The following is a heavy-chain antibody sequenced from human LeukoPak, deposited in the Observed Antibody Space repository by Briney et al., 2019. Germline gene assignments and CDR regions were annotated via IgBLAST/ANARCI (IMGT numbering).Heavy chain of an antibody. CDR2: IYGGGST. Sequence: SETLSLTCKVSGGSLSSDYWTWIRQPAGKGLKWIGRIYGGGSTNYNPSLKSRATISVDKSKNHLSLNLSSVTAADTAVYYCGFQSGGRGYYWGPLPENWGQGTLVTVSS. CDR1: GGSLSSDY. CDR3: GFQSGGRGYYWGPLPEN. D-gene: IGHD5-12*01. J-gene: IGHJ4*02. V-gene: IGHV4-4*07.